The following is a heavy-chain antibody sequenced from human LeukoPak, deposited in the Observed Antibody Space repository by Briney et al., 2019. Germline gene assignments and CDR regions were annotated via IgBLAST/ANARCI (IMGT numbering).Heavy chain of an antibody. CDR3: ARALNPLPGTYYFDY. J-gene: IGHJ4*02. CDR2: IYISGST. CDR1: GGSINSHY. D-gene: IGHD2-15*01. V-gene: IGHV4-4*07. Sequence: SETLSLTCTVSGGSINSHYWSWIRQPAGKGLEWIGRIYISGSTNYNSSLQSRVTMSVDTSKNQFSLKLTSVTAADTAVYYCARALNPLPGTYYFDYWGQGTLVTVSS.